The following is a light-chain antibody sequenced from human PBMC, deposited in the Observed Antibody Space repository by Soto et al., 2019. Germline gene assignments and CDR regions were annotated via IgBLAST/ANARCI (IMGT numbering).Light chain of an antibody. V-gene: IGKV1-5*03. J-gene: IGKJ1*01. CDR2: KAS. CDR3: QHYNSYSEA. CDR1: QTISSW. Sequence: DIQMTQSPSTLSGSVGDRVTINCQASQTISSWLAWYQQKPGKAPKLLIYKASTLKSGVPSRFSGSGSGTEFTLTISSLQPDDFATYYCQHYNSYSEAFGQGTKVDIK.